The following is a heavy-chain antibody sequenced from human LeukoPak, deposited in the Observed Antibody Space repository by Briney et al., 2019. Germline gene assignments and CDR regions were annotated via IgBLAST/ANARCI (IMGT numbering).Heavy chain of an antibody. V-gene: IGHV4-34*01. Sequence: SETLSLTCTVSGASISSYYWSWIRQPPGKGLEWIGEINHSGSTNYNPSLKSRVTISVDTSKNQFSLKLSSVTAADTAVYYCARGRSGYSHTLDYWGQGTLVTVSS. J-gene: IGHJ4*02. CDR3: ARGRSGYSHTLDY. D-gene: IGHD5-18*01. CDR1: GASISSYY. CDR2: INHSGST.